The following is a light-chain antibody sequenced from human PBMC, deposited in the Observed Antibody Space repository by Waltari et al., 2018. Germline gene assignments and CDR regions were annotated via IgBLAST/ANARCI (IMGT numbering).Light chain of an antibody. J-gene: IGKJ3*01. V-gene: IGKV1-39*01. CDR2: AAS. CDR1: QSISSY. CDR3: QQSYSTPFT. Sequence: DIQMTQSPSSLSASVGDRVTITCRASQSISSYLNWDQQKPGKAPKLLIYAASSLQSGVPSRVSGSGSGTDFTLTISSLQPEDFATYYCQQSYSTPFTFGPGTKVDIK.